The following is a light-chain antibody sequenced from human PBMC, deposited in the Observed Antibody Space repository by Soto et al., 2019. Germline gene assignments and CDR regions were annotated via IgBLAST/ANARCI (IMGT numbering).Light chain of an antibody. J-gene: IGLJ2*01. V-gene: IGLV1-40*01. CDR3: QSYDISLSVSVV. CDR2: GNT. CDR1: SSNIGAGYD. Sequence: QSVLTQPPSVSGAPGQRVTISCTGSSSNIGAGYDVQWYQQLPEAAPRLLIFGNTNRPSGVPDRFSGSRSGTSASLAISGLQAEDEADYYCQSYDISLSVSVVFGGGTKVTVL.